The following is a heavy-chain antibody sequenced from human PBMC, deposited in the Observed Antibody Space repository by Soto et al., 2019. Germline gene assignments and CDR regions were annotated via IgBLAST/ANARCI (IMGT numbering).Heavy chain of an antibody. CDR3: ARGLGIAADKDPYNWFDP. CDR2: ISAYNGNT. D-gene: IGHD6-13*01. V-gene: IGHV1-18*01. J-gene: IGHJ5*02. Sequence: ASVKVSCKASGYTFTSDGISWVRQAPGQGLEWMGWISAYNGNTNYAQKLQGRVTMTTDTSTSTAYMELRSLRSDDTAVYYCARGLGIAADKDPYNWFDPWGQGTLVTVSS. CDR1: GYTFTSDG.